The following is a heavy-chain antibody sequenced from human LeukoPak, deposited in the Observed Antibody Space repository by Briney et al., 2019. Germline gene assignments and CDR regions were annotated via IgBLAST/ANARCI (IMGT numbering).Heavy chain of an antibody. CDR3: ARDQDSSSWYGY. J-gene: IGHJ4*02. CDR1: GFTFSSYS. CDR2: ISSSSSYI. Sequence: GGSLRLSCAASGFTFSSYSMNWVRQAPGKGLEWVSSISSSSSYIYYADSVKGRFTISRDNAKNSLYLQMNRLRAEDTAVYYWARDQDSSSWYGYWGQGTLVTAPS. V-gene: IGHV3-21*01. D-gene: IGHD6-13*01.